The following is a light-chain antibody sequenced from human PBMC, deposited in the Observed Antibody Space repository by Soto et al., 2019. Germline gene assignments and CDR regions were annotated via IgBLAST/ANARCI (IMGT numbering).Light chain of an antibody. CDR3: QLYDSSLTAPVV. Sequence: QSVLTQPPSVSGAPGQRVTISCTGSSSNIGAGFDVHWYQQLPGTAPKLLIYNNHNRPSGVPDRFSGSKSGTSASLAITGLQAEDEADYFCQLYDSSLTAPVVFGGGTKLTVL. CDR1: SSNIGAGFD. J-gene: IGLJ2*01. CDR2: NNH. V-gene: IGLV1-40*01.